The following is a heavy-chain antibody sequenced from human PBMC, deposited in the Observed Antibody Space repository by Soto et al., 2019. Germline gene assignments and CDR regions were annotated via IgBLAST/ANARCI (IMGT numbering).Heavy chain of an antibody. Sequence: ASVKVSCKASGYTFTSYAMHWVRQAPGQRLEWMGWINAGNGNTKYSQKFQGRVTITRDTSASTAYMELSRLRSDDTAVYYCAREPLGPGDYIYYYMDVWGKGTTVTVSS. D-gene: IGHD4-17*01. V-gene: IGHV1-3*01. J-gene: IGHJ6*03. CDR2: INAGNGNT. CDR3: AREPLGPGDYIYYYMDV. CDR1: GYTFTSYA.